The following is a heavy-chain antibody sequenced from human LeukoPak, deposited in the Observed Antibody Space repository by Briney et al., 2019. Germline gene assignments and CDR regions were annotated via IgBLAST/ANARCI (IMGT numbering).Heavy chain of an antibody. D-gene: IGHD3-3*01. J-gene: IGHJ4*02. CDR2: INHSGST. Sequence: SETLSLTCTVSGGSISSSSYYWGWIRQPPGKGLEWIGEINHSGSTNYNPSLKSRVTISVDTSKNQFSLKLSSVTAADTAVYYCARVTIFGVVIGFDYWGQGTLVTVSS. CDR3: ARVTIFGVVIGFDY. CDR1: GGSISSSSYY. V-gene: IGHV4-39*07.